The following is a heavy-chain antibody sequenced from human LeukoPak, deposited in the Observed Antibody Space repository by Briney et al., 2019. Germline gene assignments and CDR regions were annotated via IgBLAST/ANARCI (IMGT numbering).Heavy chain of an antibody. CDR2: ISAYNGNT. V-gene: IGHV1-18*01. Sequence: ASVKVSCKASGYTFTSYGISWVRQAPGQGLEWMGWISAYNGNTNYAQKLQGRVTMTTDTSTSTAYMGLRSLRSDDTAVYYCARPNSSGWYHYFDYWGQGTLVTVSS. J-gene: IGHJ4*02. CDR1: GYTFTSYG. D-gene: IGHD6-19*01. CDR3: ARPNSSGWYHYFDY.